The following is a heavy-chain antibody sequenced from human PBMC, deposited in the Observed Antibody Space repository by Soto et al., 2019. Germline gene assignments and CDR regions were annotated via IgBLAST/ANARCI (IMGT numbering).Heavy chain of an antibody. CDR1: GYTFTSYG. J-gene: IGHJ6*02. CDR3: ARDSIAVVVGSGYYCYGMDV. CDR2: ISAYNGNT. D-gene: IGHD6-19*01. V-gene: IGHV1-18*04. Sequence: GASVKVSCKASGYTFTSYGISWVRQAPGQGLEWMGWISAYNGNTNYAQKLQGRVTMTTDTSTSTAYMELRSLRSDDTAVYYCARDSIAVVVGSGYYCYGMDVWGQGTTVTVSS.